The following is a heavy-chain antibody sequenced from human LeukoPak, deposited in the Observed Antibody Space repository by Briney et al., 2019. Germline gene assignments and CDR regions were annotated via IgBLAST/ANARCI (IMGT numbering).Heavy chain of an antibody. J-gene: IGHJ4*02. CDR1: GFTFSSYW. CDR3: ARESLLGGIDY. D-gene: IGHD3-16*01. V-gene: IGHV3-7*04. CDR2: IKEDGSEG. Sequence: GGSLRLSCAGSGFTFSSYWMTRVRQAPGKGLEWVATIKEDGSEGYYVDSVKGRFTISRDNAKSSLYLQMNSLRGEDTSVYYCARESLLGGIDYWGQGTLVTVSS.